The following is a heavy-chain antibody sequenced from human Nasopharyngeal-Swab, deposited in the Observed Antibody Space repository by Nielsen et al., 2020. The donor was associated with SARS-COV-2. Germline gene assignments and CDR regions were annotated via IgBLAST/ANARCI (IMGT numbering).Heavy chain of an antibody. V-gene: IGHV3-23*01. Sequence: WIRQPPGKGLEWVSAISGSGGSTYYADSVKGRFTISRDNSKNTLYLQMNSLRAEDTAVYYCARNAGSGTRQSWFDPWGQGTLVTVSS. J-gene: IGHJ5*02. D-gene: IGHD3-10*01. CDR2: ISGSGGST. CDR3: ARNAGSGTRQSWFDP.